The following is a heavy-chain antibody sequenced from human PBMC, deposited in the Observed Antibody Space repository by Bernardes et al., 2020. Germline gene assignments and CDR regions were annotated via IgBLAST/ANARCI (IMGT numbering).Heavy chain of an antibody. Sequence: SVKVSCKASGYTFTGYYMHWVRQAPGQGLEWMGWINPTSGGTNYAQKFQGRVTMTRDTSISTAYMELSRLRSDDTAVYYCARGSSWLNWFDPWGQGTLVNV. CDR1: GYTFTGYY. V-gene: IGHV1-2*02. J-gene: IGHJ5*02. CDR3: ARGSSWLNWFDP. CDR2: INPTSGGT. D-gene: IGHD6-13*01.